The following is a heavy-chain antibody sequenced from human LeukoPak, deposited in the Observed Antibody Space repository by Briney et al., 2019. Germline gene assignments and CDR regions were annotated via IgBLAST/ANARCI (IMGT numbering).Heavy chain of an antibody. Sequence: GRSLRLSCAASGFTFSSYAMHWVRQAPGKGLEWVAVLSYDGSNKYYADSVKGRFTISRDNSKNTLYLQMNSLRAEDTAVYYCARDSSVNTFDYWGQGTQVTVSS. J-gene: IGHJ4*02. CDR2: LSYDGSNK. CDR3: ARDSSVNTFDY. CDR1: GFTFSSYA. D-gene: IGHD4-11*01. V-gene: IGHV3-30-3*01.